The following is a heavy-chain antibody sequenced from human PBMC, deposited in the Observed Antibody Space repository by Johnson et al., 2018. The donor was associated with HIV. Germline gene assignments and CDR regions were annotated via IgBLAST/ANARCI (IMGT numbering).Heavy chain of an antibody. D-gene: IGHD3-10*01. V-gene: IGHV3-30*04. CDR1: GFTFSSYA. J-gene: IGHJ3*02. CDR2: ISYDGSNK. Sequence: VQLVESGGGVVQAGRSLRLSCAASGFTFSSYAMHWVRQAPGKGLEWVAIISYDGSNKYYADSVKGRFTISRVNSKNTLYLQMNSLRAEDTAVYYCAREGQEFNDAFDIWGQGTMVTVSS. CDR3: AREGQEFNDAFDI.